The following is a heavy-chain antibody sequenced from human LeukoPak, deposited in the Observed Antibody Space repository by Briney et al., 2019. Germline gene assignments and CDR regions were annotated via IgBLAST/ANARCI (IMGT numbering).Heavy chain of an antibody. V-gene: IGHV4-39*01. CDR2: IYYSGSS. CDR1: DGSISSNNYY. Sequence: SETLSLTCTVSDGSISSNNYYWGWIRQPPGKGLEWIGNIYYSGSSYYNPSLKSRVTISVDTSKNQFSLKLSSATAADTAVYYCARHEYSGYVESWGQGTLVTVSS. CDR3: ARHEYSGYVES. J-gene: IGHJ5*02. D-gene: IGHD5-12*01.